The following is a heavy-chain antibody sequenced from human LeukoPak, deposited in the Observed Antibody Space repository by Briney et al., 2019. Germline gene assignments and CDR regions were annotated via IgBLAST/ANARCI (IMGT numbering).Heavy chain of an antibody. Sequence: SETLSLTCTVFDSSISSGYYWGWIRQPPGKGLEWIGSIYHSGTTYYNPSLKSRVTISVDTSKNQFSLELTSVTAADTAVFCCGREGLVHTFDYWGQGVPVTVSS. CDR1: DSSISSGYY. V-gene: IGHV4-38-2*02. D-gene: IGHD3-16*01. CDR3: GREGLVHTFDY. CDR2: IYHSGTT. J-gene: IGHJ4*02.